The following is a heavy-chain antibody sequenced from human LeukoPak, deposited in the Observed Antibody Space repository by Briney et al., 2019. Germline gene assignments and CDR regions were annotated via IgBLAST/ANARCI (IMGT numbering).Heavy chain of an antibody. J-gene: IGHJ6*02. D-gene: IGHD3-10*01. CDR1: GGSISSYY. CDR3: ARRHCYGSGGDYGMDV. CDR2: IYYSGST. V-gene: IGHV4-59*08. Sequence: PSETLSLTCTVSGGSISSYYWNWIRQPPGKGLEGIGYIYYSGSTNYNLPLKSRVTISVDTSKNQFSLKLSSVTAADTAVYYCARRHCYGSGGDYGMDVWGPGTTVTVSS.